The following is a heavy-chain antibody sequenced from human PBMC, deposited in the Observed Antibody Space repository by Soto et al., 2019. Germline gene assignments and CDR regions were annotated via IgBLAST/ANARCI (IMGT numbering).Heavy chain of an antibody. D-gene: IGHD3-22*01. CDR3: AKDVYYYDSSGYIFDY. CDR1: GFTFSSYT. J-gene: IGHJ4*02. Sequence: PGGSLRLSCAASGFTFSSYTMHWVRQTPGKGLEWVADISHDGGDKYYADSVKGRFTISRDNSKNTLYLQMNSLRAEDTSVYYCAKDVYYYDSSGYIFDYWGQGTLVTAPQ. V-gene: IGHV3-30-3*01. CDR2: ISHDGGDK.